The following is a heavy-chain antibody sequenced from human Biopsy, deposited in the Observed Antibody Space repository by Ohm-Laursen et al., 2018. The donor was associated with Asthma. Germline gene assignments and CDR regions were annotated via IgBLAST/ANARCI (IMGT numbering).Heavy chain of an antibody. CDR3: ASDFPKDYVRYNFQF. CDR2: HDHEEGGT. J-gene: IGHJ4*02. CDR1: GYSLTDLS. D-gene: IGHD4-17*01. Sequence: ATVKISCKISGYSLTDLSMHWVRQAPGQGLEWMGGHDHEEGGTVNAWRFQGRVTMTEDTSTDTAYMELSSLGSDDMAVYYCASDFPKDYVRYNFQFWGQGTLVTVSS. V-gene: IGHV1-24*01.